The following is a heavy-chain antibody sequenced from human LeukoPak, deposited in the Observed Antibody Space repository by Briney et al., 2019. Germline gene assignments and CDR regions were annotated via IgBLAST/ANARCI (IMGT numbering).Heavy chain of an antibody. CDR1: GFTFSSYG. V-gene: IGHV3-30*03. CDR2: ISYDGSNK. J-gene: IGHJ4*02. CDR3: ARDVNNYFDY. Sequence: GGSLRLSCAASGFTFSSYGMHWVRQAPGKGLEWVAVISYDGSNKYYADSVKGRFTISRDDSKNTLYVQMNSLRTEDTAFYYCARDVNNYFDYWGLGTLVTVSS.